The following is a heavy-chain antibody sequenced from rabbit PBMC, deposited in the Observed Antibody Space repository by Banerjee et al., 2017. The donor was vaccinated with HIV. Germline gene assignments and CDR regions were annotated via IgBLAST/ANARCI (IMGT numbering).Heavy chain of an antibody. CDR3: ARGSGDAGYGCDQ. Sequence: QLVESGGGLVQPGGSLTLSCKASGFDFSSYSMSWVRQAPGKGLEWIGIIYAGKGTTDYASWVKGRFTISCHNAQNTLYLQLSSLTAADTATYFCARGSGDAGYGCDQWGPGTLVTVS. J-gene: IGHJ2*01. CDR2: IYAGKGTT. D-gene: IGHD4-2*01. CDR1: GFDFSSYS. V-gene: IGHV1S7*01.